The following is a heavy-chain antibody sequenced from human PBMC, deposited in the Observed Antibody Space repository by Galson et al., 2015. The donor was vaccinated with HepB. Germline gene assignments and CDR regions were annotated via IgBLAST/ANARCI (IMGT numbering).Heavy chain of an antibody. Sequence: SLRLSCAGSGFTFSNAWMNWVRQAPGKGLEWVGRIKSKSDGGTTDYNVPVKDRFIISRDDLKNTAYLQMNSLKNEDTAVYYCSTGGYFLDFWGQGTQVIVSS. D-gene: IGHD5-18*01. CDR2: IKSKSDGGTT. V-gene: IGHV3-15*05. J-gene: IGHJ4*02. CDR1: GFTFSNAW. CDR3: STGGYFLDF.